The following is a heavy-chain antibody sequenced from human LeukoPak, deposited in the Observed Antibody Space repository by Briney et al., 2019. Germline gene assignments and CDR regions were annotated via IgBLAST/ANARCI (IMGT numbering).Heavy chain of an antibody. D-gene: IGHD2-2*01. CDR3: TTDVSEYCSSTSCYRVY. CDR2: IKSKTDGGTT. CDR1: GFTFSNAW. V-gene: IGHV3-15*01. J-gene: IGHJ4*02. Sequence: GGSLRLSCAASGFTFSNAWMSWVRQAPGKGLEWVGRIKSKTDGGTTDYAAPVKGRFTISRDDSKNTLYLQMNSLTTEDTAVYYCTTDVSEYCSSTSCYRVYWGQGTLVTVSS.